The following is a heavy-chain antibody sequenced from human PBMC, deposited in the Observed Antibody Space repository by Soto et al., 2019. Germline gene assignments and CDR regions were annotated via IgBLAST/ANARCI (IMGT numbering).Heavy chain of an antibody. CDR1: GGSISSGGYF. V-gene: IGHV4-31*03. CDR3: AREGAAPYYYYGMDV. J-gene: IGHJ6*02. D-gene: IGHD6-6*01. CDR2: IYYSGST. Sequence: QVQLQESGPGLVKPSQTLSLTCTVSGGSISSGGYFWSWIRQHPGKGLEWIGFIYYSGSTYYNPSRKSRVTXSLXXSXNQFALKLSSVTAADTAVYYCAREGAAPYYYYGMDVWGQGTTVTVSS.